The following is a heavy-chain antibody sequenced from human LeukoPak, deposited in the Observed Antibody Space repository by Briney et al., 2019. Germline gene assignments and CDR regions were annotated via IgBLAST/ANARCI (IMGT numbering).Heavy chain of an antibody. CDR2: IYNSGST. Sequence: SETLSLTCTVSDGSISIYYWSWIRQPPGKGLEWIGYIYNSGSTNYNPSLKSRVTISVDTSKNQFSLKLSSVTAADTAVYYCARGMIAAAGPGRYYYYGMDVWGQGTTVTVSS. J-gene: IGHJ6*02. CDR3: ARGMIAAAGPGRYYYYGMDV. V-gene: IGHV4-59*01. D-gene: IGHD6-13*01. CDR1: DGSISIYY.